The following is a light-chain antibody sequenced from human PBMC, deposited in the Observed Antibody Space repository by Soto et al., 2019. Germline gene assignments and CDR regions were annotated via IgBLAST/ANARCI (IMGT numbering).Light chain of an antibody. CDR3: QPYDSSLSGWV. CDR1: SSNIGAGYD. Sequence: QSVLTQPPSVSGAPGQRVTISCTGSSSNIGAGYDVHWYQQLPGTAPKLLIYGNSNRPSGVPDRFSGSKSGTSASLVITGLQAEDEADHYCQPYDSSLSGWVFGGGTQLTVL. CDR2: GNS. V-gene: IGLV1-40*01. J-gene: IGLJ3*02.